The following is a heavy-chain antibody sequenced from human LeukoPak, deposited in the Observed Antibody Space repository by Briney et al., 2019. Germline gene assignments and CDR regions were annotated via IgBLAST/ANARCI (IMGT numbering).Heavy chain of an antibody. CDR3: TRGGSVPATRSFDY. CDR2: IYSGGTT. CDR1: GFIFSNSA. J-gene: IGHJ4*02. D-gene: IGHD6-19*01. V-gene: IGHV3-66*01. Sequence: GGSLRLSCAASGFIFSNSAMHWVRQAPGKGLAWLSVIYSGGTTYYADSVKGRFTISRDNSKNTVYLQMNSLRVEDTAMYYCTRGGSVPATRSFDYWGQGTLVTVSS.